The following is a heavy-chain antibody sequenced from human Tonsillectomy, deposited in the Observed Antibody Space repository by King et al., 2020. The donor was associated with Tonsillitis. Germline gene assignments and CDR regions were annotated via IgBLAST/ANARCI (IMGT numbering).Heavy chain of an antibody. J-gene: IGHJ4*02. Sequence: VQLVESGGGLVKPGGSLRISCAASGFTFTIYGMTWVRQTPGKGLEWVSSVTGGGDRTFYADSVKGRFTISRDNSKNTLYLQLNSLRADDTAFYYCAKLSSAHSDFPLWGQGTLVSVSS. D-gene: IGHD3/OR15-3a*01. CDR1: GFTFTIYG. CDR3: AKLSSAHSDFPL. CDR2: VTGGGDRT. V-gene: IGHV3-23*04.